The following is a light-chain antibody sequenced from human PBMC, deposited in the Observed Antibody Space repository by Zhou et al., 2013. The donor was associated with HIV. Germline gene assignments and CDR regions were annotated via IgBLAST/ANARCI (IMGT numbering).Light chain of an antibody. CDR1: QSMTNY. CDR2: SSS. CDR3: QQTSTSPLT. Sequence: DIQMTQSPSSLSASVGDRVTITCRASQSMTNYLNWYQQKPGKAPKLLMYSSSSLQSGVPSRFRGSGSGTEFNLTIRGLQPEDFATYFCQQTSTSPLTFGGGTRVDIK. J-gene: IGKJ4*01. V-gene: IGKV1-39*01.